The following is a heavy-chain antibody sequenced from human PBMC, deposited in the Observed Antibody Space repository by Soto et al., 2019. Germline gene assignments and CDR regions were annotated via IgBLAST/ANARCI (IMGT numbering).Heavy chain of an antibody. CDR3: ASDPYYYASYY. V-gene: IGHV3-11*01. D-gene: IGHD3-10*01. CDR1: GFTFSDHY. Sequence: PGGSLRLSCAASGFTFSDHYMTWIRQSPGKGLEWVSYISSDSAIIYYTDSVQGRFTVSRDNAKNSVYLQMNSLRAEDTAVYYCASDPYYYASYYWGQGTLVTVSS. CDR2: ISSDSAII. J-gene: IGHJ4*02.